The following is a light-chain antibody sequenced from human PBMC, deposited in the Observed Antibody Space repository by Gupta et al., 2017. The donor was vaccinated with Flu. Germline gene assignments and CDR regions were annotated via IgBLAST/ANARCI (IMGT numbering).Light chain of an antibody. Sequence: QFVLPQPPSISAATGQKVIISCSGTGSNIGKNLVFWYHQFTGMAPKLLIYYDRRRPSVISDRFSGAKSATSATLDITGLHTGDEADYYCGTWDNSLFSRVFGGGTKFTVL. V-gene: IGLV1-51*01. CDR1: GSNIGKNL. J-gene: IGLJ3*02. CDR2: YDR. CDR3: GTWDNSLFSRV.